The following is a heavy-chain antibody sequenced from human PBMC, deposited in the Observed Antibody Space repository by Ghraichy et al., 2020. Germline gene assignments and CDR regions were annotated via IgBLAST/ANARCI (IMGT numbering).Heavy chain of an antibody. V-gene: IGHV4-4*02. D-gene: IGHD5-12*01. CDR3: ASVSGYSGYGELDY. CDR1: GGSISSSNW. Sequence: SETLSLTCAVSGGSISSSNWWSWVRQPPREGLEWIGVIYHSGSTYYNPSVKSRVTISVDKSKNQFSLKLSSVTAADTAVYYCASVSGYSGYGELDYWGQGTLVTASS. CDR2: IYHSGST. J-gene: IGHJ4*02.